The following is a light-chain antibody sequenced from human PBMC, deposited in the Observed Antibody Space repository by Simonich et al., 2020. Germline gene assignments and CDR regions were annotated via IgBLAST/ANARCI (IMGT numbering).Light chain of an antibody. J-gene: IGKJ1*01. CDR2: WAS. V-gene: IGKV4-1*01. Sequence: DIVMTQSPDSLAVSLGERATINCKSSQSVLYSSNNKNYLAWYQQKPGQPPKLLIYWASTRESGVPDRFRGSGSGTDFTLTISSLQAEDVAVYYCQQYYSTPTFGQGPRWKSN. CDR3: QQYYSTPT. CDR1: QSVLYSSNNKNY.